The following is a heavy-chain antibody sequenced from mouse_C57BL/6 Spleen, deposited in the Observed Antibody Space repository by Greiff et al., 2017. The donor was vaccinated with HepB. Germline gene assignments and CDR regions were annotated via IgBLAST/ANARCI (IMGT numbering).Heavy chain of an antibody. CDR2: IYPGDGDT. D-gene: IGHD2-3*01. CDR3: ARDYDGYLFFAY. J-gene: IGHJ3*01. Sequence: QVQLKESGPELVKPGASVKISCKASGYAFSSSWMNWVKQRPGKGLEWIGRIYPGDGDTNYNGKFKGKATLTADKSSSTAYMQLSSLTSEDSAVYFCARDYDGYLFFAYWGQGTLVTVSA. V-gene: IGHV1-82*01. CDR1: GYAFSSSW.